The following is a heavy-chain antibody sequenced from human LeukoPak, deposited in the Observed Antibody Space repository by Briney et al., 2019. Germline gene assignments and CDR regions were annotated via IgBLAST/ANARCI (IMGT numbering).Heavy chain of an antibody. V-gene: IGHV3-23*01. CDR1: GFTFSSNA. CDR2: SSGSDGST. CDR3: AREKCSSGFFDY. D-gene: IGHD6-19*01. Sequence: GGSLRLSCAASGFTFSSNAMSWVRQAAGKGLEWVSASSGSDGSTYYADTVKGRFTISRDNSKNTLYLQMNSLRAEDTAIYYCAREKCSSGFFDYWGQGTLVTVSS. J-gene: IGHJ4*02.